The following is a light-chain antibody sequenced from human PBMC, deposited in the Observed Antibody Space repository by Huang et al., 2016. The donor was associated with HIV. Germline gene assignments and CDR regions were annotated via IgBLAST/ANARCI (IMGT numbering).Light chain of an antibody. V-gene: IGKV3-11*02. CDR3: QQRSNWAPIT. J-gene: IGKJ4*01. CDR1: QSVSSY. CDR2: DAS. Sequence: EIVLTQSPATLSLSPGERAPLSCRASQSVSSYLAWYQQKPGQAPRLLIYDASNRATGIPARFSGSGSGRDFTLTISSLEPEDFAVYYCQQRSNWAPITFGGGTKVEIK.